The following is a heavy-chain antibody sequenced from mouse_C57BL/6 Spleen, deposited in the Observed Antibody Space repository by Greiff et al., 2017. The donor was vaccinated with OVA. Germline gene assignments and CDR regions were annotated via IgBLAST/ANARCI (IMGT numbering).Heavy chain of an antibody. V-gene: IGHV1-62-2*01. CDR2: FYPGSGSI. CDR3: ARHEGPHYYGSSAHFDY. J-gene: IGHJ2*01. CDR1: GYTFTEYT. D-gene: IGHD1-1*01. Sequence: VQLQQSGAELVKPGASVKLSCKASGYTFTEYTIHWVKQRSGQGLEWIGWFYPGSGSIKYNEKFKDKATLTADKSSSTVYMELSRLTSEDSAVYFCARHEGPHYYGSSAHFDYWGQGTTLTVSS.